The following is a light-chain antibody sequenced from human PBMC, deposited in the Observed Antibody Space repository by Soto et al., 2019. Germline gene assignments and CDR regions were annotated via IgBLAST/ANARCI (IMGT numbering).Light chain of an antibody. CDR1: QSVSSSY. CDR3: QQYGSSPLIT. J-gene: IGKJ5*01. Sequence: EIVLTQSPGTLSLSPGERATLSCRASQSVSSSYLAWYQQKPGQAPRLLIYGASSRATGIPDRFSGSGSGTDFTLTISRLEPEDVAVYYCQQYGSSPLITFGQGTRLE. V-gene: IGKV3-20*01. CDR2: GAS.